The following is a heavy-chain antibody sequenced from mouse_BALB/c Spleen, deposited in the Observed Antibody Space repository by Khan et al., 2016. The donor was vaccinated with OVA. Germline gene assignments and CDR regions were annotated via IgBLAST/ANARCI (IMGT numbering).Heavy chain of an antibody. CDR1: GFSLSDYG. Sequence: QVQLKESGPGLVAPSQNLSITCTVSGFSLSDYGVSWIRQPPGKGLEWLGVIWGGGSTYYNSALKSSLSISKDNSKSQVFLKMSSLQSDDTAMFYGAKGVWSYYYTLDYWGQGTSVTVSS. CDR2: IWGGGST. J-gene: IGHJ4*01. CDR3: AKGVWSYYYTLDY. V-gene: IGHV2-6-5*01.